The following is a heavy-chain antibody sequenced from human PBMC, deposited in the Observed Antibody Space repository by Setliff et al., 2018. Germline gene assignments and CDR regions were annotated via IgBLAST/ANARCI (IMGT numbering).Heavy chain of an antibody. V-gene: IGHV4-34*01. J-gene: IGHJ4*02. CDR2: INHSGST. CDR3: ARGFDVCGGGACYTDGPYYFDY. CDR1: GASFSDYY. Sequence: PSETLSLTCAVSGASFSDYYWTWIRQSPGKGLEWIGEINHSGSTNYNPSLKSRVTMSVDTSKNQFSLKLNSLTAADTAVYYCARGFDVCGGGACYTDGPYYFDYWGLGTLVTVSS. D-gene: IGHD2-21*02.